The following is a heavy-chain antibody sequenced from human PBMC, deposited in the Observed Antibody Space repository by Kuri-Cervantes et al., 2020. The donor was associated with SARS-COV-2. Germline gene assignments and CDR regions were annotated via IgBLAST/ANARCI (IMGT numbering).Heavy chain of an antibody. Sequence: SETLSLTCTVSGGSLSSGDYYWTWVRQPPGKGLEWIGNIYYSGSASYNPSLKSRLTMSLDMSKSQFSLKLNSVTAADTAVYYCTTLIDYWGQGILVTVSS. J-gene: IGHJ4*02. CDR2: IYYSGSA. V-gene: IGHV4-30-4*08. CDR1: GGSLSSGDYY. D-gene: IGHD1-1*01. CDR3: TTLIDY.